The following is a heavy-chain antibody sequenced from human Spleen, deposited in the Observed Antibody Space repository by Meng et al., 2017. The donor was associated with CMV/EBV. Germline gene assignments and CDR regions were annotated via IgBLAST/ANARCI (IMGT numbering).Heavy chain of an antibody. J-gene: IGHJ5*02. CDR1: GGSTSSYY. CDR3: ARDPPYCGGDCGWFDP. CDR2: IYTSGST. Sequence: QGQLQEAGPGLVKPSGTLSLTCTVSGGSTSSYYWSWIRQPAGKGLEWIGRIYTSGSTNYNPSLKSRVTMSVDTSKNQFSLKLSSVTAADTAVYYCARDPPYCGGDCGWFDPWGQGTLVTVSS. D-gene: IGHD2-21*02. V-gene: IGHV4-4*07.